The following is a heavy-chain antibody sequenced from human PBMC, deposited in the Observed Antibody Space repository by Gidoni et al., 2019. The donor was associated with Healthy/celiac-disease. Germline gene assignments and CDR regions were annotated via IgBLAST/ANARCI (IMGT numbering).Heavy chain of an antibody. CDR3: ARDRAHFDWSNFDY. CDR1: GYTFTSYY. Sequence: QVQLVQSGAEVKKPGASVKVSCKASGYTFTSYYMPWVRQAPGQGLEWRGIINPSGGRTSYAQKFQGRVTMTRDTSTSTVYMELSSLRSEDTAVYYCARDRAHFDWSNFDYWGQGTLVTVSS. J-gene: IGHJ4*02. V-gene: IGHV1-46*01. D-gene: IGHD3-9*01. CDR2: INPSGGRT.